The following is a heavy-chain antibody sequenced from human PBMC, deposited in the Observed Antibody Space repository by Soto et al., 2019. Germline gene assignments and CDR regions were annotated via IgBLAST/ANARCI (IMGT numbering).Heavy chain of an antibody. CDR3: ARGYCSSTICYIWDNWFDP. Sequence: SSETLFLTCTVSGGSISSYYWSWIRQPPGKGLEWIGYIYYSGSTNYNPSLKSRVTISVDTSKNQFSLKLSSVTAADTAVYYCARGYCSSTICYIWDNWFDPWGQGTLVTVS. CDR2: IYYSGST. V-gene: IGHV4-59*01. CDR1: GGSISSYY. J-gene: IGHJ5*02. D-gene: IGHD2-2*02.